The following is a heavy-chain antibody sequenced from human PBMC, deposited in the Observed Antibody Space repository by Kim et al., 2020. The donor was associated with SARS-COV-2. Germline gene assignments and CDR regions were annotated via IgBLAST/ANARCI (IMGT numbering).Heavy chain of an antibody. CDR1: GGSFSGYY. CDR3: ARGGRYFDWLLSRGGWFDP. CDR2: INHSGST. D-gene: IGHD3-9*01. J-gene: IGHJ5*02. Sequence: SETLSLTCAVYGGSFSGYYWSWIRQPPGKGLEWIGEINHSGSTNYNPSLKSRVTISVDTSKNQFSLKLSSVTAADTAVYYCARGGRYFDWLLSRGGWFDPWGQGTLVTVSS. V-gene: IGHV4-34*01.